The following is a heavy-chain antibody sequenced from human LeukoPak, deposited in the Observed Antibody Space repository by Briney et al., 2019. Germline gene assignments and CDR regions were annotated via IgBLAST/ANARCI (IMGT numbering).Heavy chain of an antibody. CDR2: INPNSGVT. D-gene: IGHD7-27*01. V-gene: IGHV1-2*02. CDR3: AGAPRYGSWGFDS. CDR1: GYTFTDHN. J-gene: IGHJ4*02. Sequence: VASVKVSCKASGYTFTDHNMHWVRQAPGQGLEWMGYINPNSGVTNHAQRFQGRVTISRDTSIRTAYMELSSLRSDDTAVYYCAGAPRYGSWGFDSWGQGTLVTVSS.